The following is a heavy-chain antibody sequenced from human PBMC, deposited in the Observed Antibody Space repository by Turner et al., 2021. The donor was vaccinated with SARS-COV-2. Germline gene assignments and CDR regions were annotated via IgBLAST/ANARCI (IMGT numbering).Heavy chain of an antibody. V-gene: IGHV3-7*04. Sequence: EVQLVESGGGLVQPGESLRLSCAAFEFSFNNYWMSWVRQAPGKGLEWVANLNQGGGEKYYVDSVKGRFTIYRDNAKNSLYLEMNSLRAEDTAVYYCARGYCSGGSCYGAGYDFWGQGTLVTVSS. J-gene: IGHJ4*02. CDR2: LNQGGGEK. D-gene: IGHD2-15*01. CDR1: EFSFNNYW. CDR3: ARGYCSGGSCYGAGYDF.